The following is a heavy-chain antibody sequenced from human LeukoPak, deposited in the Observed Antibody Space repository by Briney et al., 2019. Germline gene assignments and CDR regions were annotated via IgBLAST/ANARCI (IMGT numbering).Heavy chain of an antibody. CDR3: AREVGYSYGYGYFWFDP. J-gene: IGHJ5*02. CDR2: IIPIFGTA. V-gene: IGHV1-69*05. D-gene: IGHD5-18*01. Sequence: SVKVSCQASGGTFSSYAISWVRQAPGQGLEWMGGIIPIFGTANYAQKFQGRVTITTDESTSTAYMELSSLRSEDTAVYYCAREVGYSYGYGYFWFDPWGQGTLVTVSS. CDR1: GGTFSSYA.